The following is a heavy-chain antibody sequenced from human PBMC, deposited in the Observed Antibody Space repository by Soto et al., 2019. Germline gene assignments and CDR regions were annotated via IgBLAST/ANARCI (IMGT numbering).Heavy chain of an antibody. V-gene: IGHV4-39*01. CDR3: ASPTFPTEAFHPFDY. J-gene: IGHJ4*02. Sequence: QLQLQESGPGLVKPSETLSLTCTVSGGSISSSSYYWGWIRQPPGKGLEWIGSIYYSGSTYYNPSLKSRVTISVDTSKNQFSLKLSSVTAADTAVYYCASPTFPTEAFHPFDYWGQGTLVTVSS. CDR2: IYYSGST. CDR1: GGSISSSSYY.